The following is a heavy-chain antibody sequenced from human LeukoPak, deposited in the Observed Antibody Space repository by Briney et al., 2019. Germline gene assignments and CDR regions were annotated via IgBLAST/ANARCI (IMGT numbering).Heavy chain of an antibody. CDR3: ARVVITGTYFDY. D-gene: IGHD3-22*01. J-gene: IGHJ4*02. V-gene: IGHV4-59*01. Sequence: KPSETLSFTCTVSGGSISSYYWSWIRQPPGKGLEWIGYIYYSGSTNYNPSLKSRVTISVDTSKSQFSLKLSSVTAADTAVYYCARVVITGTYFDYWGQGTLVTVSS. CDR2: IYYSGST. CDR1: GGSISSYY.